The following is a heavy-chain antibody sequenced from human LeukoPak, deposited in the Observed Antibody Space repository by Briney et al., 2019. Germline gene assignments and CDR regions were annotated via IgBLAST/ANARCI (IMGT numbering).Heavy chain of an antibody. Sequence: SETLSLTCAVYGGSFSGYYWSWIRQPPGKGLEWIGEIKHSGSTNYNPSPKSRVTISVDTSKNQFSLELSSVTAADTAVYYCARISPGYCSSTSCYPRYYYYYYMDVWGKGTTVTVSS. CDR2: IKHSGST. D-gene: IGHD2-2*01. CDR3: ARISPGYCSSTSCYPRYYYYYYMDV. CDR1: GGSFSGYY. V-gene: IGHV4-34*01. J-gene: IGHJ6*03.